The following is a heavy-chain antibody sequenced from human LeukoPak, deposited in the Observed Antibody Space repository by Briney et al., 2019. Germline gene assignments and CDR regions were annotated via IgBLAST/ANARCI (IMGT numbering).Heavy chain of an antibody. CDR1: GGSISSYF. V-gene: IGHV4-59*01. CDR2: IYYTGST. Sequence: SETLSLTCTISGGSISSYFWSWIRQPPGKGLEWIGYIYYTGSTNYNPSLKSRVIISLDTSKNQFSLMLSSVTAADTAVYYCARTLSRWDPFDYWGQGTLVTVSS. CDR3: ARTLSRWDPFDY. J-gene: IGHJ4*02. D-gene: IGHD1-26*01.